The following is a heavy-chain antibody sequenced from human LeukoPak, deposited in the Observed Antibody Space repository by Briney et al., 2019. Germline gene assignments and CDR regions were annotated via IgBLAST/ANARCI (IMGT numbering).Heavy chain of an antibody. CDR3: AREWGSTSPLDY. CDR1: GFTFSSYS. D-gene: IGHD2-2*01. CDR2: ISSSSSYI. Sequence: PGGSLRLSCAASGFTFSSYSMNWVRQAPGKGREWVSSISSSSSYIYYADSVKGRFTISRDNAKNSLYLQMNSLRAEDTAVYYCAREWGSTSPLDYWGQGTLVTVSS. J-gene: IGHJ4*02. V-gene: IGHV3-21*01.